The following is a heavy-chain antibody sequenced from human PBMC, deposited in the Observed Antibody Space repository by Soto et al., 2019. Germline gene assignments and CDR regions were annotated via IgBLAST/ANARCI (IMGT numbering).Heavy chain of an antibody. CDR1: GYTFTDYY. Sequence: ASVKVSCKASGYTFTDYYLHWVRQAPGQGLEWMGWINPNSGGTNYAQKFKGWVTMTRDTSISTAYMELSRLRSDDTAVYYCARVGVVLVNYYFDYWGPGTLVTVSS. CDR2: INPNSGGT. D-gene: IGHD3-3*01. J-gene: IGHJ4*02. CDR3: ARVGVVLVNYYFDY. V-gene: IGHV1-2*04.